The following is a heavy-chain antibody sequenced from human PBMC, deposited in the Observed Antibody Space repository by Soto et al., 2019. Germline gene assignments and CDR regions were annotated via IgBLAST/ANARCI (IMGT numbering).Heavy chain of an antibody. CDR3: ARDASIAADTYYGMDV. Sequence: GGSLRLSCAASGFTFSIYGMHWVRQAPGKGLEWVAVIWYDGSNKYYADSVKGRFTISRDNSKNTLYLQMNSLRAEDTAVYYCARDASIAADTYYGMDVWGKGTTVTVSS. D-gene: IGHD6-6*01. J-gene: IGHJ6*04. V-gene: IGHV3-33*01. CDR2: IWYDGSNK. CDR1: GFTFSIYG.